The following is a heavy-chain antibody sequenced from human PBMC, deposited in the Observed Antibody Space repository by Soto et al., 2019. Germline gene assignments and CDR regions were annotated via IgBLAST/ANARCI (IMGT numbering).Heavy chain of an antibody. CDR2: IDHDGPT. CDR1: GFTFSNYW. CDR3: VRDSHGDY. V-gene: IGHV3-74*01. J-gene: IGHJ4*02. Sequence: EVQLVESGGGLVQPGGSLRLSCAGSGFTFSNYWMHWVRQAPGKGLEWVSRIDHDGPTNYADSVRGRFTIPRDNAENTVYLQMNSLRPESTAAYYCVRDSHGDYWGQGTLVTVSS.